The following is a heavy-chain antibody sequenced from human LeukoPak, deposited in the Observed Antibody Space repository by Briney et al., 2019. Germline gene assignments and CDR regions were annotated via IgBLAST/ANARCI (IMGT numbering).Heavy chain of an antibody. D-gene: IGHD3-10*01. Sequence: ASVKVSCKASGYTFTSYGVNWVRQATGQGLEWMGWMNPNSGNTGYAQKFQGRVTMTRNTSITTAYMELSSLRSEDTAVYYCARGAYYGSGSYYSAFDIWGQGTMVTVSS. CDR2: MNPNSGNT. CDR1: GYTFTSYG. V-gene: IGHV1-8*01. J-gene: IGHJ3*02. CDR3: ARGAYYGSGSYYSAFDI.